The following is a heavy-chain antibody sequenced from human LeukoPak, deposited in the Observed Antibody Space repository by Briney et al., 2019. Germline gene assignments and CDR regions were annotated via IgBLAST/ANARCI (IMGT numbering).Heavy chain of an antibody. CDR3: ARVTSGSSYRPFDY. V-gene: IGHV3-11*04. CDR2: VSSGSSTI. J-gene: IGHJ4*02. D-gene: IGHD3-10*01. CDR1: GFTFSDYY. Sequence: PGGSLRLSCAASGFTFSDYYMSWIRQAPGKALEWVSYVSSGSSTIYYADSVKGRFTVSRDSAKNSLYLQMNSLRAEDTAVYYCARVTSGSSYRPFDYWGQGTLVTVSS.